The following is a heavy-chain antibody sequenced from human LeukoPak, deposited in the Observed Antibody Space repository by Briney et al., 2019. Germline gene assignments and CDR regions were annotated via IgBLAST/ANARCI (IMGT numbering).Heavy chain of an antibody. Sequence: PGGSLRLSCAASGFTFSSYAMSWVRQAPGKGLEWVSAISGSGGSTYYADSVKGRFTISIDNSKNTLYLQMNSLRAEDTAVYYCQGITFGGVIVPWGQGTLVTVSS. D-gene: IGHD3-16*02. V-gene: IGHV3-23*01. J-gene: IGHJ5*02. CDR3: QGITFGGVIVP. CDR1: GFTFSSYA. CDR2: ISGSGGST.